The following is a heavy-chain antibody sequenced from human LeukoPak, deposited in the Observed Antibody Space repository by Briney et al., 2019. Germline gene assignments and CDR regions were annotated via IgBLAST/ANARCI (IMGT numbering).Heavy chain of an antibody. CDR2: INHSGST. CDR1: GGSFSGYY. J-gene: IGHJ4*02. D-gene: IGHD3-16*01. V-gene: IGHV4-34*01. CDR3: ARGAPPYDYVWGSYKFGIYFAY. Sequence: SETLSLTCAVYGGSFSGYYWSWIRQPPGKGLEWMGEINHSGSTNYNPSLKSRVTISVDTSKNQFSLKLSSVTAADTAVYYCARGAPPYDYVWGSYKFGIYFAYWGQGTLVTVSS.